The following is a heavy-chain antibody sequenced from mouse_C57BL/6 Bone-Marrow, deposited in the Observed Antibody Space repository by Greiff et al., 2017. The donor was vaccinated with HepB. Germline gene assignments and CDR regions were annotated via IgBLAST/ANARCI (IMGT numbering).Heavy chain of an antibody. D-gene: IGHD1-1*01. CDR2: ISYDGSN. CDR3: ARVGTTVVFDY. CDR1: GYSITSGYY. J-gene: IGHJ2*01. V-gene: IGHV3-6*01. Sequence: EVQRVESGPGLVKPSQSLSLTCSVTGYSITSGYYWNWIRQFPGNKLEWMGYISYDGSNNYNPSLKNRISITRDTSKNQFFLKLNSVTTEDTATYYCARVGTTVVFDYWGQGTTLTVSS.